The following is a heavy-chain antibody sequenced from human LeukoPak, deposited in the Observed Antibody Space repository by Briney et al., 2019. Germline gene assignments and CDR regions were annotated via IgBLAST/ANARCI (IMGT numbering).Heavy chain of an antibody. CDR1: GYTFTSYG. D-gene: IGHD3-22*01. J-gene: IGHJ6*02. V-gene: IGHV1-18*01. CDR3: ARDHLDSSGYYNYYYYGMDV. Sequence: ASVKVSCKASGYTFTSYGISWVRQAPGQGLEWMGWISAYNGNTNYAQELQGRVTMTTDTSTSTAYMELRSLRSDDTAVYYCARDHLDSSGYYNYYYYGMDVWGQGTTVTVSS. CDR2: ISAYNGNT.